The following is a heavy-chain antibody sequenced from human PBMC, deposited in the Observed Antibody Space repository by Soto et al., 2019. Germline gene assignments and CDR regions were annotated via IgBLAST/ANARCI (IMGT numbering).Heavy chain of an antibody. CDR2: ISYDGSNK. CDR1: GFTFSSYG. J-gene: IGHJ6*03. V-gene: IGHV3-30*18. Sequence: GGSLRLSCAASGFTFSSYGMHWVRQAPGKGLEWVAVISYDGSNKYYADSVKGRFTISRDNSKNTLYLQMNSLRAEDAAVYYCAKVIDYGDYDPYMDVWGKGTTVTVSS. CDR3: AKVIDYGDYDPYMDV. D-gene: IGHD4-17*01.